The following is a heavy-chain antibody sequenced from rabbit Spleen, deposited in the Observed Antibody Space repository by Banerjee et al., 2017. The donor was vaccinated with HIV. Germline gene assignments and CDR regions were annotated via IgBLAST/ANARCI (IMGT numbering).Heavy chain of an antibody. CDR3: ARDDIGGGDGELKL. CDR1: GFSFSSSYW. Sequence: QEQLEESGGDLVKPGASLTLTCTASGFSFSSSYWICWVRQAPGKGLEWIACIYAGSSGSTWYASWAKGRFTISKTSSTTVTLQMTSRTAADTATYFCARDDIGGGDGELKLWGPGTLVTVS. CDR2: IYAGSSGST. D-gene: IGHD5-1*01. J-gene: IGHJ4*01. V-gene: IGHV1S45*01.